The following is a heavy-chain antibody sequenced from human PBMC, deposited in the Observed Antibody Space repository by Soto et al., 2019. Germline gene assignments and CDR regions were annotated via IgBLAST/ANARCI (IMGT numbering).Heavy chain of an antibody. CDR1: GYRFTTYW. J-gene: IGHJ4*02. CDR2: IYPDDSAT. D-gene: IGHD2-2*01. V-gene: IGHV5-51*01. CDR3: ARRESYCSSTTCANYYLDY. Sequence: GESLKISCHGSGYRFTTYWIAWVRQMPGKGLEWMGIIYPDDSATRYSPSFQGQVTISADKSISTAYLQWSSLQASDTAMYYCARRESYCSSTTCANYYLDYWGQGTLVTVSS.